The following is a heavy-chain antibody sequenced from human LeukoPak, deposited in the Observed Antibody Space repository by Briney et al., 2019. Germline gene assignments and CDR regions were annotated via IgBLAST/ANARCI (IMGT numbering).Heavy chain of an antibody. CDR1: GGSISSSSYY. D-gene: IGHD2-21*02. CDR2: NYYSGST. V-gene: IGHV4-39*01. Sequence: NPSETLSLTCTVPGGSISSSSYYWGWIRQPPGKGLEWIAYNYYSGSTYYNPSLKSRVTIYIDTSKNQFSLKLSSVTAADTAVYYCASLGAYCGGDCYPTFDYWGQGTLVSVSS. J-gene: IGHJ4*02. CDR3: ASLGAYCGGDCYPTFDY.